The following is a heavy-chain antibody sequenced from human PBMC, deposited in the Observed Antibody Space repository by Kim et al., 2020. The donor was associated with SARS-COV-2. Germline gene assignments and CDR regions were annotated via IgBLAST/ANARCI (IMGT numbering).Heavy chain of an antibody. J-gene: IGHJ4*02. D-gene: IGHD1-1*01. Sequence: ADSVKGRFTISRDNSKNTLYLQMNSLRAEDTAVYYCVGCNDEQGPQTFDYWGQGTLVTVSS. CDR3: VGCNDEQGPQTFDY. V-gene: IGHV3-30*01.